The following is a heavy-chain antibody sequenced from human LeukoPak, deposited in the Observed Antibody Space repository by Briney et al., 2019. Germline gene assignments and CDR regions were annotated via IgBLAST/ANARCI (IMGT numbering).Heavy chain of an antibody. CDR1: GFTFSSYA. D-gene: IGHD3-22*01. CDR2: ISYDGSNK. CDR3: ARDKTYYDSSAQLNYYFDY. V-gene: IGHV3-30-3*01. Sequence: GRSLRLSCAASGFTFSSYAMHWVRQAPGKGPEWVAVISYDGSNKYYADSVKGRFTISRDSSKNTLYLQMNSLRAEDTAVYYCARDKTYYDSSAQLNYYFDYWGQGTLVTVSS. J-gene: IGHJ4*02.